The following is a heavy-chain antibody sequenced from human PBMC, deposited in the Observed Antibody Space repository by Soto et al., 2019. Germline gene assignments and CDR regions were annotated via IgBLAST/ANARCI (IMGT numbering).Heavy chain of an antibody. Sequence: GASVKVSCKVSGYTLTELSMHWVRQAPGKGLEWMGGFDPEDGETIYAQKFQGRVTMTEDTSTDTAYMELSSLRSEDTAVYYCATVTHHCSSTSCYAPANDYWGQGTLVTVSS. D-gene: IGHD2-2*01. CDR2: FDPEDGET. J-gene: IGHJ4*02. V-gene: IGHV1-24*01. CDR3: ATVTHHCSSTSCYAPANDY. CDR1: GYTLTELS.